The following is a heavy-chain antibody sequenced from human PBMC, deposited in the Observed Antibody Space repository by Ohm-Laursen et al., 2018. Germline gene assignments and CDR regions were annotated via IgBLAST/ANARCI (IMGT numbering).Heavy chain of an antibody. Sequence: GSSVKVSCKASGYTFSSYDIIWVRQASGQGPEWMGWMNPNSHNTGYARKFRGRVSMTSDSSISTAYMELSSLRSEDTAVYYCARMGPQQPHWYFDLWGRGTLVTVSS. CDR2: MNPNSHNT. CDR3: ARMGPQQPHWYFDL. D-gene: IGHD1/OR15-1a*01. CDR1: GYTFSSYD. V-gene: IGHV1-8*01. J-gene: IGHJ2*01.